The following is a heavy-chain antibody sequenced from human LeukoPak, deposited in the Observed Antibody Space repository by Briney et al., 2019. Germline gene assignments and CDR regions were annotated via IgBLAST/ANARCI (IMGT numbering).Heavy chain of an antibody. CDR1: GYTFTGYY. J-gene: IGHJ4*02. Sequence: ASVKVSCKASGYTFTGYYMHWVRQAPGQGLEWMGRINPNSGGTNYAQKFQGRVTMTRDTSISTAYMELSRLRSDDTAVYYCARVRAGYYDSSGYSAPRDWGQGTLVTVSS. CDR2: INPNSGGT. CDR3: ARVRAGYYDSSGYSAPRD. D-gene: IGHD3-22*01. V-gene: IGHV1-2*06.